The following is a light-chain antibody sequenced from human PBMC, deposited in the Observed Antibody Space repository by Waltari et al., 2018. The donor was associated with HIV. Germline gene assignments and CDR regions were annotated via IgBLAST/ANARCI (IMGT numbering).Light chain of an antibody. Sequence: EVVMIQSPGTLARSPGERATLSCRASQSINNNLAWYQQKPGQAPRLLIYGAFIRATGIPARFSGSGSGTEFTLSISSLQSEDFAVYYCQQYHDWPPLTFGGGTKVEI. CDR2: GAF. J-gene: IGKJ4*01. CDR3: QQYHDWPPLT. V-gene: IGKV3D-15*01. CDR1: QSINNN.